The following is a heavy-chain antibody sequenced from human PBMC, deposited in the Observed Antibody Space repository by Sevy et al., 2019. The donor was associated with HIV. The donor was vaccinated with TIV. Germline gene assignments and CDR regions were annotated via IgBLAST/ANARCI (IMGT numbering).Heavy chain of an antibody. J-gene: IGHJ4*02. CDR2: ITGGSSYI. Sequence: GSLRLSCAASGFTFSSYTMNWVRQAPGKGLEWVSAITGGSSYIYYADSVKGRFTISRDNAKNSLYLQMNSLRAEDTAVYYCARDGGCSSTSCLLYFDCWAQGSLVTVSS. D-gene: IGHD2-2*01. CDR1: GFTFSSYT. V-gene: IGHV3-21*01. CDR3: ARDGGCSSTSCLLYFDC.